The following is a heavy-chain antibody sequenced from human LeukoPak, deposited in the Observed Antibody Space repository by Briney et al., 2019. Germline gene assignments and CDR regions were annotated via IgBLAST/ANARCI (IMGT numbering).Heavy chain of an antibody. J-gene: IGHJ4*02. D-gene: IGHD3-10*01. Sequence: PSETLSLTCAVYGGSFSGYYWSWIRQPPGKGLEWIGEINHSGSTNYNPSLKSRVTISVDTSKNQFSLKLSSVTAADTAVYYCARLAMYYYGSGTQYCGQGTLVTVSS. CDR1: GGSFSGYY. V-gene: IGHV4-34*01. CDR3: ARLAMYYYGSGTQY. CDR2: INHSGST.